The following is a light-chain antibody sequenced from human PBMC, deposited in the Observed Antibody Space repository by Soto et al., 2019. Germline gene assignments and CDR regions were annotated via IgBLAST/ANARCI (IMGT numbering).Light chain of an antibody. CDR1: SSDVGAYKY. CDR2: EVS. Sequence: QSVLTQPASVSGSPGQSVTLFCCGTSSDVGAYKYVSWYQQHPGKAPKLMIYEVSNRPSGVSNRFSGSKSGNTASLTISGLQADDEADYYCNSYAGDIIRFVFGTGTKVTVL. V-gene: IGLV2-14*01. CDR3: NSYAGDIIRFV. J-gene: IGLJ1*01.